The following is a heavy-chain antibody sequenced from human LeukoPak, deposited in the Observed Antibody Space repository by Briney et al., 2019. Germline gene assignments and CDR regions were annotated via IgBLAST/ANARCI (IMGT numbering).Heavy chain of an antibody. Sequence: PGGPLRLPCAASGFTFSSYAMSWFRQAPGKGLEWVSAISVSGGSTYYAHSAKGRFTISRDNSKNTLYLQMNSLRPQHTAVHYCANSGGDYWGKGTLVTVSS. D-gene: IGHD3-10*01. J-gene: IGHJ4*02. CDR1: GFTFSSYA. CDR3: ANSGGDY. V-gene: IGHV3-23*01. CDR2: ISVSGGST.